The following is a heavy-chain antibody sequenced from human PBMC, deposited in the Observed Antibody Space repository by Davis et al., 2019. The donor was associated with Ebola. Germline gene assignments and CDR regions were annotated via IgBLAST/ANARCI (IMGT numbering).Heavy chain of an antibody. J-gene: IGHJ4*02. D-gene: IGHD5-24*01. CDR3: ARWGMTTIFNDY. CDR2: ISYDGSNK. Sequence: GGSLRLSCAASGFTFSSYGMHWVRQAPGKGLEWVAVISYDGSNKYYADSVKGRFTISRDNSKNTLYLQMNSLRSDDTAVYYCARWGMTTIFNDYWGQGTLVTVSS. V-gene: IGHV3-30*03. CDR1: GFTFSSYG.